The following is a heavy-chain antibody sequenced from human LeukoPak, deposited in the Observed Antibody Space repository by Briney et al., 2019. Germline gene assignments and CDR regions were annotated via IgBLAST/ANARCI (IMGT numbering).Heavy chain of an antibody. D-gene: IGHD1-26*01. CDR2: IIPILGIA. J-gene: IGHJ4*02. CDR1: GGTFSSYT. Sequence: ASVKVSCKASGGTFSSYTISWVRQAPGQGLEWVGRIIPILGIANYAQKFQGRVTITADKSTSTAYMELSSLRSEDTAVYYYARFAYSGSPIDYWGQGTLVTVSS. CDR3: ARFAYSGSPIDY. V-gene: IGHV1-69*02.